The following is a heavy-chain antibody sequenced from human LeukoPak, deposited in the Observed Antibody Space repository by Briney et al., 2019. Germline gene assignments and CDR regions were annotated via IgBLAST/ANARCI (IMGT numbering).Heavy chain of an antibody. CDR3: AKNYDDSSGVLVDDVFDV. D-gene: IGHD3-3*01. V-gene: IGHV4-39*07. CDR1: GDSISSTIYY. J-gene: IGHJ3*01. CDR2: ISYSGNT. Sequence: SETLSLTCTASGDSISSTIYYWAWIRQAPGKGLEWIGTISYSGNTYYNPSLKNRVTLSVDRSKNQFSLRLRSVTAADTAVYYCAKNYDDSSGVLVDDVFDVWGQGTMVSVSS.